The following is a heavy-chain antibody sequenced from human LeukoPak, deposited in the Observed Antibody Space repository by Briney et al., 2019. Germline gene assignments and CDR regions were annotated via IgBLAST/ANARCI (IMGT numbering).Heavy chain of an antibody. CDR2: IYSGGST. CDR3: ARDLGTVYYYGMDV. J-gene: IGHJ6*02. Sequence: GGSLRLSCAASGFTVSNNYMSWVRQAPGKGLEWVSVIYSGGSTYYADSVKGRFTISRDNSKNTLYLQMNSLRAEDTAVYYCARDLGTVYYYGMDVWGQGTTVTVSS. CDR1: GFTVSNNY. D-gene: IGHD1-14*01. V-gene: IGHV3-66*01.